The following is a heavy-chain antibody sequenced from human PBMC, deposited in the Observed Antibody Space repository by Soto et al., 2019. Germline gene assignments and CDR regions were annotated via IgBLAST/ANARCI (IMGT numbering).Heavy chain of an antibody. CDR2: ISAYNGNT. J-gene: IGHJ3*02. V-gene: IGHV1-18*01. CDR3: ARDIVVVPAAMHAFDI. D-gene: IGHD2-2*01. CDR1: GYTYTING. Sequence: ASVKVSCKASGYTYTINGISWVRQAPGQGLEWMGWISAYNGNTNYAQKLQGRVTMTTDTSTSTAYMELRSLRSDDTAVYYCARDIVVVPAAMHAFDIWGQGTMVTVSS.